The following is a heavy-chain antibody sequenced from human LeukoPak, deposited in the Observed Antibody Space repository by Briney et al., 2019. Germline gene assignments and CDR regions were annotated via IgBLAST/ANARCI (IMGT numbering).Heavy chain of an antibody. CDR3: ARVGGECSGGSCYSAAFDP. CDR2: INPNSGGT. D-gene: IGHD2-15*01. Sequence: ASVKVSCKASGYTFTGYYMHWVRQAPGQGLEWMGWINPNSGGTNYAQKFQGRVTMTRDTSISTAYMELSRLRSDDTAVYYCARVGGECSGGSCYSAAFDPWGQGTLVTVSS. CDR1: GYTFTGYY. V-gene: IGHV1-2*02. J-gene: IGHJ5*02.